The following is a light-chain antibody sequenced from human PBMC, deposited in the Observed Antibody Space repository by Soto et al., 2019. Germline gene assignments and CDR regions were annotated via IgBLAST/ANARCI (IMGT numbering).Light chain of an antibody. V-gene: IGLV4-69*01. J-gene: IGLJ3*02. CDR2: LNSDGSH. Sequence: QAVVTQSPSASASLGASVKLTCTLSSGYSTYGIAWHQQQPEKGPRFLMKLNSDGSHNKGDGIPDRFSGSSSGAERYLTIXXLXLXXXADYYCQTWGTGIWVFGGGTKLTVL. CDR1: SGYSTYG. CDR3: QTWGTGIWV.